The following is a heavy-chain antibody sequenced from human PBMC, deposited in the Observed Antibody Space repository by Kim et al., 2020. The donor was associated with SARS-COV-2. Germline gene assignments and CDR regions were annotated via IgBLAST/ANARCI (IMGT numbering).Heavy chain of an antibody. Sequence: AYGGTTEYAASVKGRFTISRDDSKSIAYLQMNSLKTEDTAVYYCTDETDYWGQGTLVTVSS. J-gene: IGHJ4*02. V-gene: IGHV3-49*02. CDR3: TDETDY. CDR2: AYGGTT.